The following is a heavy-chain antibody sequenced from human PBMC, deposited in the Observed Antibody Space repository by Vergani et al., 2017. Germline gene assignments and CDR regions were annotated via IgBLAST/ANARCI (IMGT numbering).Heavy chain of an antibody. D-gene: IGHD4-17*01. V-gene: IGHV1-46*03. J-gene: IGHJ6*02. CDR3: ARGDYAKGGYYYYYGMDV. CDR1: GYTFTSYY. CDR2: INPSGGST. Sequence: QVQLVQSGAEVKKPGASVKVSCKVSGYTFTSYYMHWVRQAPGQGLEWMGIINPSGGSTSYAQKFQGRGTMTRDTSTSTVYMELSSRRSEDTAVYYCARGDYAKGGYYYYYGMDVWGQGTTVTVSS.